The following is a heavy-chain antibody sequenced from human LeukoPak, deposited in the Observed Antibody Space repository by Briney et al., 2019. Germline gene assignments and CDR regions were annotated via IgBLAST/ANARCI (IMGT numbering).Heavy chain of an antibody. J-gene: IGHJ4*02. D-gene: IGHD3-22*01. Sequence: AGGSLRLSCAASGFTFTDYAMTWVRQAPGKGLEWVAFIRYDGSNKYYADSVKGRFTISRDNSKNTLYLQMNSLRAEDTAVYYFAKDNPPIYDSSGLDYWGQGTLVTVSS. CDR2: IRYDGSNK. CDR1: GFTFTDYA. CDR3: AKDNPPIYDSSGLDY. V-gene: IGHV3-30*02.